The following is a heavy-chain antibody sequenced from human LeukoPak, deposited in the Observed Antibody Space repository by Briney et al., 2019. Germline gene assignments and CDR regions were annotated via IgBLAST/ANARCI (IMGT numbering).Heavy chain of an antibody. D-gene: IGHD4-11*01. CDR3: VRDAAYSAFNM. CDR2: ITTSSTTK. V-gene: IGHV3-48*02. Sequence: GGSLRLPCAASGFAFNTYSMNWVRQAPGKGLQWVSSITTSSTTKYYADSVKGRFTISRDNAKNSLYLQMDSLRDEDTAVYYCVRDAAYSAFNMWGQGTMVTVSS. CDR1: GFAFNTYS. J-gene: IGHJ3*02.